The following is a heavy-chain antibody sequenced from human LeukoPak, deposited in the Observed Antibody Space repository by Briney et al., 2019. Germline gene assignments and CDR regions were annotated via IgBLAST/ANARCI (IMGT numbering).Heavy chain of an antibody. CDR3: ARTAWGVNNAFDI. J-gene: IGHJ3*02. V-gene: IGHV3-21*01. CDR1: GFTFFSYT. D-gene: IGHD2-21*02. Sequence: GGSLRLSCAASGFTFFSYTMNWVRQAPGKGLEWVSSISSSSSYIYYADSVKGRLTISRDNAKNSLYLQMNSLRAEDTAVYYCARTAWGVNNAFDIWGQGTMVTVSS. CDR2: ISSSSSYI.